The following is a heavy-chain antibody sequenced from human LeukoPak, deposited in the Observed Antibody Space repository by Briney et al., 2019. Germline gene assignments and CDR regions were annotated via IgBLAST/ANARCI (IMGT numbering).Heavy chain of an antibody. V-gene: IGHV3-66*01. CDR3: ARDILYPWV. CDR1: GLTVSRNY. CDR2: IYSSGTT. Sequence: GGSLRLSCAASGLTVSRNYMTWVRQAPGKGLEWVSTIYSSGTTYYADSVKGRFAISRDSSKNTLYLQMNSLRAEDTAVYYCARDILYPWVWGQGTLVTVSS. D-gene: IGHD2-8*01. J-gene: IGHJ4*02.